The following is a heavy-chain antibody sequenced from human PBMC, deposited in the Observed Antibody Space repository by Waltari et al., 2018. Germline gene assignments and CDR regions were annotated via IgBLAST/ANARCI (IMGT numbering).Heavy chain of an antibody. CDR3: AAPHSTSWYVSDY. J-gene: IGHJ4*02. Sequence: EVQLVESGGGLVQPGGSLRLSCAASGLSFSPSWMHWVRQGPGKGLVWVSRINGDESTTNYADSVKGRFTISRDNAKNTLYLQMNSLRAEDTAVYYCAAPHSTSWYVSDYWGQGALVTVSS. V-gene: IGHV3-74*01. CDR1: GLSFSPSW. D-gene: IGHD2-2*01. CDR2: INGDESTT.